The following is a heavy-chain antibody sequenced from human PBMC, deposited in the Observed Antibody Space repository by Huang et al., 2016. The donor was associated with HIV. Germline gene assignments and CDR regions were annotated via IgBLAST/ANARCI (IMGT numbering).Heavy chain of an antibody. CDR2: LSYDAKTK. CDR1: GFTFSSYG. Sequence: QVQLVESGGGVVQPGRSLRISWAASGFTFSSYGMHWVRQAPGKGREWVAVLSYDAKTKYYADSVKGRFSISRDNSKTTVYLQLNSLRVEDTAVYYCAKGGSAAAVLDFWGQGTLVTVSS. D-gene: IGHD6-13*01. CDR3: AKGGSAAAVLDF. V-gene: IGHV3-30*18. J-gene: IGHJ4*02.